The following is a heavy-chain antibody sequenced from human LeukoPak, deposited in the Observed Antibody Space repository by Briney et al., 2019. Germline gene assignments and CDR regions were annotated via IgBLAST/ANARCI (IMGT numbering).Heavy chain of an antibody. CDR2: MNPNSGNT. V-gene: IGHV1-8*03. CDR3: AREEYCSSTSCYKFDP. D-gene: IGHD2-2*02. Sequence: PEASVKVTCKASGYTFTSYDINWVRQATGQGLEWMGWMNPNSGNTGYAQKFQGRVTITRNTSISTAYMELSSLRSEDTAVYYCAREEYCSSTSCYKFDPWGQGTLVTVSS. CDR1: GYTFTSYD. J-gene: IGHJ5*02.